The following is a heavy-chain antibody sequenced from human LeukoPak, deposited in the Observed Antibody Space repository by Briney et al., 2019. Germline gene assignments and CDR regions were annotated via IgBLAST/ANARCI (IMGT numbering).Heavy chain of an antibody. Sequence: GGSLRLSCAASGFTFSSYAMRWVRQAPGKGLEWVAVIWYDGSNKYYADSVKGRFTISRDNSKNTLYLQMNSLRAEDTAVYYCARAEGTVAYDSWGQGTLVTVSS. CDR3: ARAEGTVAYDS. CDR2: IWYDGSNK. V-gene: IGHV3-33*08. CDR1: GFTFSSYA. D-gene: IGHD4-23*01. J-gene: IGHJ5*01.